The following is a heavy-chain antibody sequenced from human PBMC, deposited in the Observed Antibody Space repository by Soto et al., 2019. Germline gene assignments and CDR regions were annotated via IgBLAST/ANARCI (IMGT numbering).Heavy chain of an antibody. CDR1: GASITSYY. V-gene: IGHV4-59*10. D-gene: IGHD4-17*01. Sequence: SETLSLTCSVSGASITSYYWSWIRQSAGEGLQWIGRVYARGATNYNPSLKSRVTISGDTSKNQFSLKLTSVTAADTAVYYCARSSGDDFFYYGMDVWGHGTTVTVSS. CDR2: VYARGAT. J-gene: IGHJ6*02. CDR3: ARSSGDDFFYYGMDV.